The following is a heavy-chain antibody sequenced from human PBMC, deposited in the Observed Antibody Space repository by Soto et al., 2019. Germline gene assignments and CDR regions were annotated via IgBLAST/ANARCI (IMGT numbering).Heavy chain of an antibody. V-gene: IGHV4-39*01. J-gene: IGHJ4*02. CDR1: GGSMSSSSYY. D-gene: IGHD3-22*01. CDR3: ARLESSSGYYYINPYYFAY. CDR2: IYYSGRT. Sequence: QLQLQESGPGLVKPSETLSLTCTVSGGSMSSSSYYWGWIRQPPGKGLEWIGSIYYSGRTYYNPSLKSRLTISVDTSKNQFSLNLGSVTAADTAVYYCARLESSSGYYYINPYYFAYWGQGTLVTVSS.